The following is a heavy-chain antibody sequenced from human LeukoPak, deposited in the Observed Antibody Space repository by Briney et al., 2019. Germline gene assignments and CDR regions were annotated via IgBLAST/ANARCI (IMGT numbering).Heavy chain of an antibody. V-gene: IGHV3-7*01. CDR1: GFTFSSYW. CDR2: IKPDGSEK. Sequence: GGSLRLSCAASGFTFSSYWMTWVRQAPGKGLEWVAKIKPDGSEKFYVDSVKGRFTISRDNAKNSLYLQMNSLTVEDTAVYYCATDSGYSGASWGQGTLATVSS. CDR3: ATDSGYSGAS. J-gene: IGHJ5*02. D-gene: IGHD1-26*01.